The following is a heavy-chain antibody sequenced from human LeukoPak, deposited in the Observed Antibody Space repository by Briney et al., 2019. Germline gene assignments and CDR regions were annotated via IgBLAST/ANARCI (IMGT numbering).Heavy chain of an antibody. D-gene: IGHD3-10*01. J-gene: IGHJ4*02. V-gene: IGHV1-8*01. Sequence: ASVKVSCKASGYTFTSYDINWVRQAPGQGLEWMGWMNPNSGDTGYAQKFQGRVTMTRNTSISTAYMELSSLRSEDTAVYYCARVGSQRITMVRGVPDPYYLDYWGQGTLVTVSS. CDR2: MNPNSGDT. CDR1: GYTFTSYD. CDR3: ARVGSQRITMVRGVPDPYYLDY.